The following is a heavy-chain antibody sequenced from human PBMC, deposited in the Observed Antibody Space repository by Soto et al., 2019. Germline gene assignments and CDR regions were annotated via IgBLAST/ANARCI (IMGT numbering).Heavy chain of an antibody. CDR3: ARDRLADFPFRPDY. J-gene: IGHJ4*02. Sequence: EVQLVESGGGLVKPGGSLRISCAASGFTFSSYSMNWVRQAPGKGLEWVSSISSSSSYIYYADSVKGRFTISRDNAKNSLYLQMNSLRAEDTAVYYCARDRLADFPFRPDYCGQGTLVTVSS. CDR2: ISSSSSYI. V-gene: IGHV3-21*01. CDR1: GFTFSSYS. D-gene: IGHD3-3*01.